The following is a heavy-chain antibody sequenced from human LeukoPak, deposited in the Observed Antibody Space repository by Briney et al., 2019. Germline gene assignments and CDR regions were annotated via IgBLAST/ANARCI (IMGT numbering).Heavy chain of an antibody. V-gene: IGHV4-39*07. Sequence: PSETLSLTCTVSGGSIDTRSYSWGWVRQPPGKGLEWMGNFYYSGSTHYNPSLKSRVTIALDTSKNQFSLNLNSVTAADTAVYYCARGRRGSGSAFGMDDWGQGTTVTVS. CDR3: ARGRRGSGSAFGMDD. J-gene: IGHJ6*02. CDR1: GGSIDTRSYS. CDR2: FYYSGST. D-gene: IGHD3-10*01.